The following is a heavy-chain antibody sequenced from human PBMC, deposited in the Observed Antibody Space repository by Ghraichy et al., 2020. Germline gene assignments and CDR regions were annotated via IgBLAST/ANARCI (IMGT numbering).Heavy chain of an antibody. CDR2: INHSGST. J-gene: IGHJ4*02. CDR3: ARQGYYGSGSRIPDY. V-gene: IGHV4-34*01. D-gene: IGHD3-10*01. Sequence: SQTLSLTCAVYGGSFSGYYWSWIRQPPGKGLEWIGEINHSGSTNYNPSLKSRVTISVDTSKNQFSLKLSSVTAADTAVYYYARQGYYGSGSRIPDYWGQGTLVTVSS. CDR1: GGSFSGYY.